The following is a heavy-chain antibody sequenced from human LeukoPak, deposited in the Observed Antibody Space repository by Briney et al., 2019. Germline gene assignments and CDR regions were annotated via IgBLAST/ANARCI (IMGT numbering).Heavy chain of an antibody. CDR3: ARRPSYYGSGSYIY. J-gene: IGHJ4*02. D-gene: IGHD3-10*01. CDR2: ISSSSSTI. V-gene: IGHV3-48*01. Sequence: GGSLRLSCAASGFTFSSYSMNWVRQAPGKGLEWVSYISSSSSTIYYADSVKGRFTISRDNSKNTLYLQMNSLRAEDTAVYYRARRPSYYGSGSYIYWGQGTLVTVSS. CDR1: GFTFSSYS.